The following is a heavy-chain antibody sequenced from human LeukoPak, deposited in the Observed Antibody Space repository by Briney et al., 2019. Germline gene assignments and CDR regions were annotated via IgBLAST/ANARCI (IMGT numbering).Heavy chain of an antibody. CDR3: ARADILTGYHDAFDI. Sequence: PSETLSLTCTVSGGSISSYYWSWIRQPAGKGLEWIGRIYTSGNTNYNPSPKSRVTMSVDTSKNHFSLKLSSVTAADTAVYYCARADILTGYHDAFDIWGQGTMVTVSS. J-gene: IGHJ3*02. CDR1: GGSISSYY. D-gene: IGHD3-9*01. CDR2: IYTSGNT. V-gene: IGHV4-4*07.